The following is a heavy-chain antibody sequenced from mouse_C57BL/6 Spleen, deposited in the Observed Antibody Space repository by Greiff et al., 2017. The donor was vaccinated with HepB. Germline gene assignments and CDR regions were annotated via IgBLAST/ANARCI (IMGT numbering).Heavy chain of an antibody. CDR2: IDPSDSYT. CDR3: ARGGSTMVTTSAMDY. J-gene: IGHJ4*01. D-gene: IGHD2-2*01. CDR1: GYTFTSYW. Sequence: VQLQQPGAELVMPGASVKLSCKASGYTFTSYWMHWVKQRPGQGLEWIGEIDPSDSYTNYNQKFKGKSTLTVDKSSSTAYMQLSSLTSEDSAVYYCARGGSTMVTTSAMDYWGQGTSVTVSS. V-gene: IGHV1-69*01.